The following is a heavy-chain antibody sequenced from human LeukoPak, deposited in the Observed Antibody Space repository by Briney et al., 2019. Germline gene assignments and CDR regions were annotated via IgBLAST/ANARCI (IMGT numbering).Heavy chain of an antibody. D-gene: IGHD6-19*01. CDR3: ARMAGKPYYFDY. CDR1: GGSISSYY. J-gene: IGHJ4*02. V-gene: IGHV4-59*01. Sequence: SETLSLTCTVSGGSISSYYWSWIRQPPGKGLEWIGYIYYSGSTNYNPSLKSRVTISVDTSKNQFSLKLSSVTAADTAVYYCARMAGKPYYFDYWGQGTLVTVSS. CDR2: IYYSGST.